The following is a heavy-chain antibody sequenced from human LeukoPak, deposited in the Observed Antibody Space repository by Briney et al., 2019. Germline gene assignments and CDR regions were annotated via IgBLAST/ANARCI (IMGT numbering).Heavy chain of an antibody. D-gene: IGHD6-13*01. Sequence: ASVKVSCKASGYTFTGDYMHWVRQAPGQGLEWMGRIDPNSGGTNYVQKFQGRVTMTRDTSISTAYMELSRLRSDDTAVYYCARVGSSSWYSFDYWGQGTLVTVSS. V-gene: IGHV1-2*06. CDR1: GYTFTGDY. CDR2: IDPNSGGT. CDR3: ARVGSSSWYSFDY. J-gene: IGHJ4*02.